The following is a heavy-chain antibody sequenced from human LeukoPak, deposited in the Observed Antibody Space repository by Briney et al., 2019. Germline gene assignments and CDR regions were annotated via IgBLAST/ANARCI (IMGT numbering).Heavy chain of an antibody. Sequence: SETLSLTCTVSGGSIISYYWSWIRQPAGKGLEWIGRIYSSGRTDYSPSLKSRVTISVDKFKNQFSLKMRSATAADTAVYYCVRGLPPPGSHYALTDYWGQGTLVTVSS. CDR2: IYSSGRT. D-gene: IGHD3-10*01. V-gene: IGHV4-4*07. CDR1: GGSIISYY. J-gene: IGHJ4*02. CDR3: VRGLPPPGSHYALTDY.